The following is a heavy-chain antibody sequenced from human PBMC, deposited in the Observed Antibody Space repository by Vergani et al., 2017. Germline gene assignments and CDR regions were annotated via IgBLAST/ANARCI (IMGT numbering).Heavy chain of an antibody. J-gene: IGHJ6*02. CDR1: GGSFSGYY. CDR2: INHSGST. Sequence: QVQLRQWGAGLLKPSETLSLTCAVYGGSFSGYYWSWIRQPPGKGLEWIGEINHSGSTNYNPSLKSRVTISVDTSKNQFSLKLSSVTAADTAVYYCARLLRQKYGMDVWGQGTTVTVSS. CDR3: ARLLRQKYGMDV. D-gene: IGHD2-15*01. V-gene: IGHV4-34*01.